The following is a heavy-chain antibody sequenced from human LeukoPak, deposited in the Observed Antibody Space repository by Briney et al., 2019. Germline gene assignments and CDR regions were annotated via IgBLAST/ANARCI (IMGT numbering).Heavy chain of an antibody. J-gene: IGHJ5*02. V-gene: IGHV1-2*02. CDR3: ARIIKNWFDP. Sequence: ASVKVSCKASGGTFSSYAISWVRQAPGQGLEWMGWINPNSGGTNYAQKFQGRVTMTRDTSISTAYMELSRLRSDDTAVYYCARIIKNWFDPRGQGTLVTVSS. D-gene: IGHD2/OR15-2a*01. CDR2: INPNSGGT. CDR1: GGTFSSYA.